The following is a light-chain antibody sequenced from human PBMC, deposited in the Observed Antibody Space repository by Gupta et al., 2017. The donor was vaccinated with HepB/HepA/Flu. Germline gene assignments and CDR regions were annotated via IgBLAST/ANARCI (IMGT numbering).Light chain of an antibody. CDR3: QQYSSSPLT. J-gene: IGKJ4*01. Sequence: IVLTQSPGTLSLSPGERATLSCRASQSVSSNYLAWYQQKPGQAPRLLIYGASSRATGIPDRFSDSGSGTDFTLTISRLEPEDFAVYYCQQYSSSPLTFGGGTNVEIK. CDR1: QSVSSNY. CDR2: GAS. V-gene: IGKV3-20*01.